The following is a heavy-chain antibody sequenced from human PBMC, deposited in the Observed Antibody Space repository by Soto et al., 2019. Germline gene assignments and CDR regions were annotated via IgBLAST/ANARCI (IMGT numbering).Heavy chain of an antibody. CDR3: ARRRYFDWFQTIKDDAFDI. V-gene: IGHV4-39*01. CDR2: IYYSGST. J-gene: IGHJ3*02. CDR1: GGSISSSSYY. D-gene: IGHD3-9*01. Sequence: KPSETLSLTCTVSGGSISSSSYYWGWIRQPPGKGLEWIGSIYYSGSTYYNQSLKSRVTISVDTSKNQFSLKLSSMTAEKKAVNYCARRRYFDWFQTIKDDAFDIWGQGTMVTVSS.